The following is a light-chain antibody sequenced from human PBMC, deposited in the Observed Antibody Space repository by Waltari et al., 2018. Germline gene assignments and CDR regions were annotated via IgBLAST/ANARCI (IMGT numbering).Light chain of an antibody. CDR1: QTIRNF. Sequence: DIQMTQSPSSLSASVGDRVSITCRASQTIRNFLNWYQQKPGKAPKLLIYAASTLDSGVPSRFSGSASGTDFTLTISSLQPEDFATYYCQQSYTTPRTFGQGTKVEIK. V-gene: IGKV1-39*01. CDR3: QQSYTTPRT. J-gene: IGKJ1*01. CDR2: AAS.